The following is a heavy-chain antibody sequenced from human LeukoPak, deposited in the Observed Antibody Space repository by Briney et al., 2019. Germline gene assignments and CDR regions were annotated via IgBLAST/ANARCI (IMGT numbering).Heavy chain of an antibody. CDR1: GASISSWY. CDR2: LSTSEST. D-gene: IGHD3-22*01. J-gene: IGHJ5*02. V-gene: IGHV4-4*07. Sequence: SETLSLTCSVSGASISSWYWSWIRQPAGKGLEWIGHLSTSESTRYNPSLKSRVTMSLDTSKNQFSLKLSSVTAADTAVYYCARASSDYSLSWFDPWGQGTLVTVSS. CDR3: ARASSDYSLSWFDP.